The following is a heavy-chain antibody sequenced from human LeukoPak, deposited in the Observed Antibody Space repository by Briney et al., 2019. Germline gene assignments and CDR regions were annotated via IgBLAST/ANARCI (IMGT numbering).Heavy chain of an antibody. CDR3: VHGGSGYSYGPFDY. CDR2: ISSNGGST. CDR1: GCTFSSYA. D-gene: IGHD5-18*01. Sequence: GGSLRLSCSASGCTFSSYAMHWVRQAPGKGLEYVSAISSNGGSTYYADSVKGRFTISRDNSKNTLYLQVSSLRAEDTAVYYCVHGGSGYSYGPFDYWGQGTLFTVSS. V-gene: IGHV3-64D*06. J-gene: IGHJ4*02.